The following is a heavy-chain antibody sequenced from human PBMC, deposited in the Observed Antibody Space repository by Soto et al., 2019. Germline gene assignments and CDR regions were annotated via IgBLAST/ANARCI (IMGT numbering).Heavy chain of an antibody. CDR3: AAGRGLQRYY. V-gene: IGHV4-39*07. CDR2: IKYSGTT. CDR1: GGSISSSRCH. Sequence: PSETLSLTCTVSGGSISSSRCHWGWIRQPPGKGLEWIANIKYSGTTYYNPSLKSRVTLSVDTSKNQFSLKLSSVTAADTAVYYCAAGRGLQRYYWGQGTLVTVSS. J-gene: IGHJ4*02. D-gene: IGHD1-1*01.